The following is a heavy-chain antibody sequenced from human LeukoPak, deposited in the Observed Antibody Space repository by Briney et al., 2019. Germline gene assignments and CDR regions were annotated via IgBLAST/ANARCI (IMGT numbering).Heavy chain of an antibody. V-gene: IGHV1-2*02. CDR3: ARDGAYYYDSTLSGAFDI. Sequence: ASVKVSCKASGYTFTGYYMHWVRQAPGQGLEWMGWINPNSGGTNYAQKFQGRVTMTRDTSISTAYMELSRLRSDDTAVYYCARDGAYYYDSTLSGAFDIWGQGTMVTVSS. CDR1: GYTFTGYY. CDR2: INPNSGGT. D-gene: IGHD3-22*01. J-gene: IGHJ3*02.